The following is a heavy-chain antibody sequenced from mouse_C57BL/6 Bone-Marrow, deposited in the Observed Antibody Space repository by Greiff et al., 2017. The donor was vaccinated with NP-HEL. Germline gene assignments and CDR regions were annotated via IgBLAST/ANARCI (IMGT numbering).Heavy chain of an antibody. D-gene: IGHD2-4*01. CDR2: IYPRSGNT. Sequence: QVQLQQSGAELVKPGASVKLSCKASGYTFTSYGISWVKQRTGQGLEWIGEIYPRSGNTYYNEKFKGKATLTADKSSSTAYMELRSLTSEDSAVYFCAKIYYDSWFAYWGQGTLVTVSA. CDR1: GYTFTSYG. J-gene: IGHJ3*01. V-gene: IGHV1-81*01. CDR3: AKIYYDSWFAY.